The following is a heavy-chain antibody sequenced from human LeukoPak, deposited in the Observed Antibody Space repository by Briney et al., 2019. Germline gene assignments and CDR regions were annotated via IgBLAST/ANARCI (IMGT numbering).Heavy chain of an antibody. Sequence: GESLKISCRGSGYNLPTYWIGWVRQMPGKGLEWMGILYPGDSDTRYSQSFQGQGSMSADKSINTAYLQWSSLNASDTAMYYCARRQGCSSTSCPPDSWGQGTLVTVSS. CDR1: GYNLPTYW. D-gene: IGHD2-2*01. CDR3: ARRQGCSSTSCPPDS. V-gene: IGHV5-51*01. CDR2: LYPGDSDT. J-gene: IGHJ4*02.